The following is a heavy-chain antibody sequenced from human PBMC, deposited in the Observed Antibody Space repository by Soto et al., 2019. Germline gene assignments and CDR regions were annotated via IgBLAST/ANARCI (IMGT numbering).Heavy chain of an antibody. CDR1: GFTFNRYA. CDR3: ARVLGTYSRVGTFDY. J-gene: IGHJ4*02. V-gene: IGHV3-30-3*01. Sequence: QVQLVESGGGVVQPGRSLRLSCAASGFTFNRYAVHWVRQAPGKGLEWVAVISYDGSNRYYADSVKGRFTISRDNSKNTLYLQMNSLRAEDTAVYYCARVLGTYSRVGTFDYWGQGTLVTVSS. D-gene: IGHD1-26*01. CDR2: ISYDGSNR.